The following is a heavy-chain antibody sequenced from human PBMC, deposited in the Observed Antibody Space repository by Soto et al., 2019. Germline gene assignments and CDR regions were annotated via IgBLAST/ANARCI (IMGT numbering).Heavy chain of an antibody. V-gene: IGHV1-3*01. D-gene: IGHD3-16*01. CDR2: INAGNGNT. Sequence: QVQLVQSGAEVKKPGASVKVSCKASGYTFTSSAMHWVRQAPGQRLEWMGWINAGNGNTKYSQTFQGRVTITRDTSASTAYMELSSLRAEDTAVYYCARDLGGGPDYWGQGTLVTVSS. J-gene: IGHJ4*02. CDR1: GYTFTSSA. CDR3: ARDLGGGPDY.